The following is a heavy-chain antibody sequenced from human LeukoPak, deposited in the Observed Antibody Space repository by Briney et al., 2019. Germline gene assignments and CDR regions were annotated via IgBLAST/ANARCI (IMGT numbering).Heavy chain of an antibody. CDR2: IIPVLGVT. V-gene: IGHV1-46*01. J-gene: IGHJ4*02. Sequence: ASVKVSCKASGYTFTSYYMHWVRQAPGQGLEWMGRIIPVLGVTTYAQNFHDRLTLTADTSTITAYMELTSLTSRDTAVYYCAREVSAGGSDYWGQGTLISVSS. D-gene: IGHD6-13*01. CDR1: GYTFTSYY. CDR3: AREVSAGGSDY.